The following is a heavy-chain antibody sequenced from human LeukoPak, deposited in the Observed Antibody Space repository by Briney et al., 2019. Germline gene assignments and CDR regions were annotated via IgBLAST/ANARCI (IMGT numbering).Heavy chain of an antibody. CDR1: GFTFSIYS. CDR3: ARGGYSSSPHFDY. D-gene: IGHD6-13*01. V-gene: IGHV3-21*01. CDR2: ISSSSSYI. Sequence: PGGSLRLSCAASGFTFSIYSMIWVRQAPGKGLEWVSSISSSSSYIYYADSVKGRFTISRDTARNSLYLQMNSLRAEDTAVYYCARGGYSSSPHFDYWGQGTLVTVSS. J-gene: IGHJ4*02.